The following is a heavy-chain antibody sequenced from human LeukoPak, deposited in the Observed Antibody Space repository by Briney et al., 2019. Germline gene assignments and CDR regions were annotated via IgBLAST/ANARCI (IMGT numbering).Heavy chain of an antibody. Sequence: SETLSFTCTVSGGSISSYYWSWIRQPPGKGLEWIGYIYYSGSTNYNPSLKSRVTISVDTSKNLFSLKVSSVTAADTAVYYCARGRSNYYGMDVWGQGTTVTVSS. CDR2: IYYSGST. J-gene: IGHJ6*02. V-gene: IGHV4-59*01. CDR1: GGSISSYY. D-gene: IGHD1-26*01. CDR3: ARGRSNYYGMDV.